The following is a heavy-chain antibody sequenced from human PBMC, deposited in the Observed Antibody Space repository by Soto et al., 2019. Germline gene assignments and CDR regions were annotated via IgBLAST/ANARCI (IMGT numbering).Heavy chain of an antibody. CDR1: GYTFTGYY. Sequence: QVQLVQSGAEVKKPGASVKVSCKASGYTFTGYYMHWVRQAPGQGLEWMGWINPNSGGTNYAQKFQGWVTMTREPSISTAYMELSRLRSDDTAVYYCARSGAVIRGPEDYWGQGTLVTVSS. CDR2: INPNSGGT. CDR3: ARSGAVIRGPEDY. J-gene: IGHJ4*02. V-gene: IGHV1-2*04. D-gene: IGHD2-15*01.